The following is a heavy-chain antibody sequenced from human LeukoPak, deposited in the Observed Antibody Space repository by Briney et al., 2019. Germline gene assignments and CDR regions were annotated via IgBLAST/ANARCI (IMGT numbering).Heavy chain of an antibody. J-gene: IGHJ6*03. CDR1: GGSISSYY. D-gene: IGHD3-10*01. V-gene: IGHV4-59*01. Sequence: SETLSLTCTVSGGSISSYYWSWIRQPPGKGLEWIGNIYYSGSTNYNPSLKSRVTISVDTSKNQFSLKLSSVTAADTAVYYCARDHFGSGYYGSGSYSYYYYYMDVWGKGTTVTVSS. CDR3: ARDHFGSGYYGSGSYSYYYYYMDV. CDR2: IYYSGST.